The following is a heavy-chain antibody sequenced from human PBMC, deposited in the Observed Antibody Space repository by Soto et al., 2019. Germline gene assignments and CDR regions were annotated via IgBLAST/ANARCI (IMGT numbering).Heavy chain of an antibody. D-gene: IGHD3-3*01. J-gene: IGHJ3*02. V-gene: IGHV3-30-3*01. CDR3: ARTRLRFLAWLFAAFDI. CDR2: ISYDESNK. CDR1: GVTISSCA. Sequence: GGSLRLSCAASGVTISSCAKHWGRQAQGKGLEWEAVISYDESNKYYAYSVKDRFTISRDNSKNTLYLPMNSLRSEDTAVYYCARTRLRFLAWLFAAFDIWGQGTMVTVSS.